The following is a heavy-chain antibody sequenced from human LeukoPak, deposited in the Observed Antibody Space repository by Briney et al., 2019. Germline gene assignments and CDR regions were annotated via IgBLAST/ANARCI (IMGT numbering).Heavy chain of an antibody. V-gene: IGHV3-21*01. Sequence: GGSLRLSCATSGFTFSSYSMNWVRQAPGKGLEWVSSISSSSSYIYYADSVKGRFTISRDNAKNSLYLQMNSLRAEDTAVYYCASGGIYYGAAFDFWGQGSLVTVSA. CDR3: ASGGIYYGAAFDF. CDR1: GFTFSSYS. D-gene: IGHD1-26*01. J-gene: IGHJ4*02. CDR2: ISSSSSYI.